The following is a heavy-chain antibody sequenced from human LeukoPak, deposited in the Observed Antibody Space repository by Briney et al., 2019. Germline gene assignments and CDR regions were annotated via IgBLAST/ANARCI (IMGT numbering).Heavy chain of an antibody. D-gene: IGHD6-19*01. J-gene: IGHJ4*02. CDR2: IYYSGST. CDR3: ARGRLAVAGTGWWYFDY. V-gene: IGHV4-59*12. Sequence: SETLSLTCTVSGGSISSYYWSWIRQPPGKGLEWIGYIYYSGSTNYNPSLKSRVTISVDTSKNQFSLKLSSVTAADTAVYYCARGRLAVAGTGWWYFDYWGQGTLVTVSS. CDR1: GGSISSYY.